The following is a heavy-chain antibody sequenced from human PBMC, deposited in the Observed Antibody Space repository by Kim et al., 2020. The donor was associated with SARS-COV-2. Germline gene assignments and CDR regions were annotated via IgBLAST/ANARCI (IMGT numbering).Heavy chain of an antibody. CDR3: ARDRGKQDDY. J-gene: IGHJ4*02. CDR2: INRDGSRA. CDR1: GFTLSTYW. D-gene: IGHD5-12*01. V-gene: IGHV3-74*03. Sequence: GGSLRLSCAASGFTLSTYWMHWVRQLPGKGLMWVSHINRDGSRAAYADSVRGRFTVSSDNAKNTLHLQMDSLRAEDTAVYYCARDRGKQDDYWGQGTL.